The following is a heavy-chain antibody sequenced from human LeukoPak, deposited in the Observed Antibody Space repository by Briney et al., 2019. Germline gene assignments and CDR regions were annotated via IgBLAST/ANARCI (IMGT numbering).Heavy chain of an antibody. J-gene: IGHJ3*02. Sequence: GGSLRLSCSASGFTFSSYWMHWVRQAPGKGLVWVSRINSDGSSTRYADSVKGRFAISRDNAKNTPYLQMNSLRAEDTAVYYCARDLPSYGAFDIWGQGTMVTVCS. V-gene: IGHV3-74*01. CDR3: ARDLPSYGAFDI. CDR2: INSDGSST. CDR1: GFTFSSYW. D-gene: IGHD3-10*01.